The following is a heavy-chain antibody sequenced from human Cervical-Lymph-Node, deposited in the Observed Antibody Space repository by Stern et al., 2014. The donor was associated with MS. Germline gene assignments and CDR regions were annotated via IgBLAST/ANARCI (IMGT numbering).Heavy chain of an antibody. CDR2: ISAYNGNT. CDR3: ARFTYYYDSSGYPYGMDV. Sequence: VHLVESGAEVKKPGASVKVSCKASGYTFTSYGISWVRQAPGQGLEWMGWISAYNGNTNYAQKLQGRVTMTTDTSTSTAYMELRSLRSDDTAVYYCARFTYYYDSSGYPYGMDVWGQGTTVTVSS. CDR1: GYTFTSYG. J-gene: IGHJ6*02. D-gene: IGHD3-22*01. V-gene: IGHV1-18*01.